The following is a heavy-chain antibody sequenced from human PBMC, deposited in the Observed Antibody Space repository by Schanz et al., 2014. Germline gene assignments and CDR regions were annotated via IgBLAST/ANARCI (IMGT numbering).Heavy chain of an antibody. CDR1: GYNITSND. CDR2: MNPNSGNP. J-gene: IGHJ4*02. Sequence: QVHLVQSGAEVKKPGASVKVSCKASGYNITSNDVTWVRQATGQGLEWMGWMNPNSGNPGFAQKFRGRVTMTRNTSMSTAYIELHILTSEDTAVYYCARGRTFDSWGQGTLVTVSS. CDR3: ARGRTFDS. V-gene: IGHV1-8*01.